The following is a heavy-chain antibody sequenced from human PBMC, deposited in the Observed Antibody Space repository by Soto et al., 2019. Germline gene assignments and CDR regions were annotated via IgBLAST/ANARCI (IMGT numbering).Heavy chain of an antibody. Sequence: GESLKISCKGSGYSFTTYWIGWVRQMPGKGLEWMGIIYPGDSETRYSPSFQGQVTISADKSISTAYLQWSSLKASDTAMYYCARHSTSSTISNWFAPWGQGTLVTVSS. CDR3: ARHSTSSTISNWFAP. CDR2: IYPGDSET. CDR1: GYSFTTYW. V-gene: IGHV5-51*01. D-gene: IGHD2-2*01. J-gene: IGHJ5*02.